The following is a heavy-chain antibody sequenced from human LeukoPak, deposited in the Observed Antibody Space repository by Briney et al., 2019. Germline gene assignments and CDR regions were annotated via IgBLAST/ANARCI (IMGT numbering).Heavy chain of an antibody. Sequence: ASVKVSCKASGYTFTSYAMHWVRQAPRQRLEWMGWINAGNGNTKYSQKFQGRVTITRDTSASTAYMELSSLRSEDTAVYFCARDQGSYYFFDYWGQGTLVTVSS. V-gene: IGHV1-3*01. CDR1: GYTFTSYA. CDR2: INAGNGNT. D-gene: IGHD1-26*01. CDR3: ARDQGSYYFFDY. J-gene: IGHJ4*02.